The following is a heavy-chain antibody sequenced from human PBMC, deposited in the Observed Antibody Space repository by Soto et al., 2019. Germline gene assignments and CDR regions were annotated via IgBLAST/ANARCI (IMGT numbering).Heavy chain of an antibody. CDR2: MNPNSGNT. V-gene: IGHV1-8*01. CDR3: ARVSSSWYGDGMDV. J-gene: IGHJ6*02. Sequence: ASVKVSWKASGYTFTSYAINWVRQATGQGLEWMGWMNPNSGNTGYAQNFQGRVTMTRNTSISTAYMELSSLRSEDTAVYYCARVSSSWYGDGMDVWGQGTTVTVSS. CDR1: GYTFTSYA. D-gene: IGHD6-13*01.